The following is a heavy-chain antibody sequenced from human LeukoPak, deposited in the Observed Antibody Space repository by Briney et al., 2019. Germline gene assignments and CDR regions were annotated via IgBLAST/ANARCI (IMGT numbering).Heavy chain of an antibody. Sequence: GGSLRLSCAASGATVGNNYMNWVRQAPGKGLEWVSLIYSGGSTHYADSVKGRFTISRDNSKNTLYLQMDSLRVDDTAVYYCARDPPAVAANTYGWGQGTLVTVSS. CDR3: ARDPPAVAANTYG. J-gene: IGHJ4*02. CDR1: GATVGNNY. CDR2: IYSGGST. V-gene: IGHV3-66*01. D-gene: IGHD6-6*01.